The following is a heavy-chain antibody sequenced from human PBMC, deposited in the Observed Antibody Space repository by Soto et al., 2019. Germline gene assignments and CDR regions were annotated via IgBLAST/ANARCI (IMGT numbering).Heavy chain of an antibody. CDR2: ISGSGGST. V-gene: IGHV3-23*01. CDR3: AKSLTVTTFFDY. J-gene: IGHJ4*02. D-gene: IGHD4-17*01. Sequence: EVQLLESGGGLVQPGGSLRLSCAASGFTFSSYAMSWVRQAPGKGLEWVSAISGSGGSTYYADSVKGRFTISRDNSKNTLYLQVNSLRAEDTAVYYCAKSLTVTTFFDYWGQGTLVTVSS. CDR1: GFTFSSYA.